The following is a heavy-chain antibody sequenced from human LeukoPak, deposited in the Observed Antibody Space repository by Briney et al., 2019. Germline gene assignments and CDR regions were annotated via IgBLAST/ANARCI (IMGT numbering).Heavy chain of an antibody. J-gene: IGHJ4*02. CDR3: ARVLVAMIVEYYFDY. D-gene: IGHD3-22*01. CDR2: ISSSGSTI. CDR1: GFTFSDYY. V-gene: IGHV3-11*01. Sequence: GGSVRLSCAASGFTFSDYYMSWIRQTPGKGLEWVSYISSSGSTIYYADSVKGRFTSSRDNAKNSLYLQMNSLRAEDTAVYYCARVLVAMIVEYYFDYWGQGTLVTVSS.